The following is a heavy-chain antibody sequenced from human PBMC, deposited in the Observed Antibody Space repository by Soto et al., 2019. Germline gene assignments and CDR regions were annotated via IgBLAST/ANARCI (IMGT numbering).Heavy chain of an antibody. D-gene: IGHD6-13*01. CDR2: ISYDGSNK. V-gene: IGHV3-30*18. CDR1: GFTFSSYG. CDR3: AKDLGVAAAANYFDY. J-gene: IGHJ4*02. Sequence: QVQLVESGGGVVQPGRSLRLSCAASGFTFSSYGMHWVRQAPGKGLEWVAVISYDGSNKYYADSVKGRFTISRDNSKNTLYLQMNRLRAEDTAVYYCAKDLGVAAAANYFDYWGQGTLVTVSS.